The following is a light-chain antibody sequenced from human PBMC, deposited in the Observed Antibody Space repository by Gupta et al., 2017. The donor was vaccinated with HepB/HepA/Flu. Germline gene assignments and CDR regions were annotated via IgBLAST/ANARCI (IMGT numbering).Light chain of an antibody. Sequence: DIQMTQSPSTLSASVGDRVTITCRASQSVSSWLAGYQQKPGKDTKLLIYKASRLESGVTLRFSGSGCGTEFTRPRGRMETDDCETDDGQQSGTFGQGTKVEIK. CDR1: QSVSSW. V-gene: IGKV1-5*03. CDR2: KAS. J-gene: IGKJ1*01. CDR3: QQSGT.